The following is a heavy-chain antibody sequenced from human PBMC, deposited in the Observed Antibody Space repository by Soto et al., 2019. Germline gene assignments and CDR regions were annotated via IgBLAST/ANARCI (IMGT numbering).Heavy chain of an antibody. CDR3: ARGGYDILTGYGWFDP. V-gene: IGHV4-30-2*01. D-gene: IGHD3-9*01. CDR1: GGSISSGGYS. Sequence: SETLSLTCAVSGGSISSGGYSWSWIRQQPGKGLQWIGYIYHSGSTYYNPSLKSRVTISVDRSKNQFSLKLSSVTAADTAVYYCARGGYDILTGYGWFDPWGQGTLVTVSS. J-gene: IGHJ5*02. CDR2: IYHSGST.